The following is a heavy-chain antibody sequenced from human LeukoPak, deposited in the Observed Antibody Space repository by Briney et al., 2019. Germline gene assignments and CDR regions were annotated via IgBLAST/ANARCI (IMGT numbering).Heavy chain of an antibody. CDR3: STPIAAAGTRAFDI. CDR2: IKSKTDGGTT. D-gene: IGHD6-13*01. V-gene: IGHV3-15*01. Sequence: GGSLRLSCAASGFTFSNVWMNWVRQAPGKGLEWVGRIKSKTDGGTTDYAAPVKGRFMISRDDSKNTLYLQMNRLKTEDTAVYYCSTPIAAAGTRAFDIWGQGTMVIVSS. CDR1: GFTFSNVW. J-gene: IGHJ3*02.